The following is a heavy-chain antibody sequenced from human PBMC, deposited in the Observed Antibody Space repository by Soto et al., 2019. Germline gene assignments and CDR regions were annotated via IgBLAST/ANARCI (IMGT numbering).Heavy chain of an antibody. CDR1: GDSVSSNSAA. CDR2: TYYRSKWHN. V-gene: IGHV6-1*01. Sequence: SQTLSLTCAISGDSVSSNSAAWNWIRQSPSRGLEWLGRTYYRSKWHNDYAVSMRSRITINPDTSKNQFSLQLKSVTPDDTAVYYCARIVGGSSDYWGQGTQVTVSS. CDR3: ARIVGGSSDY. D-gene: IGHD1-26*01. J-gene: IGHJ4*02.